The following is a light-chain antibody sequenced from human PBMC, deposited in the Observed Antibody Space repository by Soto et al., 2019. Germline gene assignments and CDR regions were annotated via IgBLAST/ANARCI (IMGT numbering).Light chain of an antibody. V-gene: IGLV2-8*01. Sequence: QSALTQPPSASGSPGQSVTISCTGTSSDVGGYDYVSWYQQQSGKAPKLIIYEVTNRPSGVPDRFSGSKSGNTASLTVSGLQAEDEADYYCSPYAGISNVIFGAGTKVTVL. CDR1: SSDVGGYDY. J-gene: IGLJ1*01. CDR3: SPYAGISNVI. CDR2: EVT.